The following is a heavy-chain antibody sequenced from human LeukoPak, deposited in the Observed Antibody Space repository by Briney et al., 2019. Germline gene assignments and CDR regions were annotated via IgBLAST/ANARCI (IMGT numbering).Heavy chain of an antibody. CDR2: IYYSGST. V-gene: IGHV4-59*01. CDR1: GVPISSYY. CDR3: ARVGSGWYVDYYYYYMDV. J-gene: IGHJ6*03. Sequence: SETLSLTCTVSGVPISSYYWSWIRQPPGKGLDGIGYIYYSGSTNYNPSLKSRVTISVDTSKNQFSLKLSSVTAADTAVYYCARVGSGWYVDYYYYYMDVWGKGTTVTVSS. D-gene: IGHD6-19*01.